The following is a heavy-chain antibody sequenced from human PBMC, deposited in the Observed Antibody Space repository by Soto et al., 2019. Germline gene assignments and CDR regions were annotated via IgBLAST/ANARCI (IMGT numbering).Heavy chain of an antibody. D-gene: IGHD2-21*02. CDR3: ARDLWGYCGTDCYPLDV. Sequence: QVQLQESGPGLVKPSETLSLTCTVSGGSISGYYWSWIRQPPGKGLEWIGYMYNTGSTVYNPSFESRVTISVDTSKHQFSLKLNSVTAADTAVYYCARDLWGYCGTDCYPLDVWGQGTTVTVSS. J-gene: IGHJ6*02. CDR2: MYNTGST. V-gene: IGHV4-59*01. CDR1: GGSISGYY.